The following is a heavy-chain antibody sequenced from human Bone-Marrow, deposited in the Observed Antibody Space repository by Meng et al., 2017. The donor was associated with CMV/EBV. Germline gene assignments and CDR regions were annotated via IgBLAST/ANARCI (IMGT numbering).Heavy chain of an antibody. J-gene: IGHJ5*01. V-gene: IGHV3-11*01. CDR1: GFSFIDYY. CDR2: ISSSGGTI. D-gene: IGHD2-2*01. CDR3: AKAAVFEKIVVVPTAIDS. Sequence: GESLKISCAASGFSFIDYYMIWIRQTPGKGLEWLSYISSSGGTIYYADSVKGRFTVSRDNAKNTLFLQMNSLGVEDTAMYYCAKAAVFEKIVVVPTAIDSWGRGTLVTVSS.